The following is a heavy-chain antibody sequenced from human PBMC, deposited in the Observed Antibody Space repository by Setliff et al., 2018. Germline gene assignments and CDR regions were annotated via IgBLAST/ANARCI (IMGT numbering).Heavy chain of an antibody. D-gene: IGHD3-10*01. V-gene: IGHV3-33*06. J-gene: IGHJ4*02. CDR2: IWDDGGNK. Sequence: GGSLRLSCAASGFTFSTYRMHWVRQAPGKGLEWVAVIWDDGGNKYHADSVKGRFTISRDNSKNTLYLQMNNLRAEDTAIYYCAKDWVFPGSLDYWGQGTLVTVSS. CDR3: AKDWVFPGSLDY. CDR1: GFTFSTYR.